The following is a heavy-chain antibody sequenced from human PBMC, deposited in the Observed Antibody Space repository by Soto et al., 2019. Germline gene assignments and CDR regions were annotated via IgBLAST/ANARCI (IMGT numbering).Heavy chain of an antibody. CDR2: IYYSGST. Sequence: SETLSLTCTFSGGSISSYYWSWIRQPPGKGLEWIGYIYYSGSTNYNPSLKSRVTISVDTSKNQFSLKLSSVTAADTAVYYCARSIGLGYCSGGSCSFDYWGQGTLVTVSS. CDR1: GGSISSYY. D-gene: IGHD2-15*01. V-gene: IGHV4-59*01. J-gene: IGHJ4*02. CDR3: ARSIGLGYCSGGSCSFDY.